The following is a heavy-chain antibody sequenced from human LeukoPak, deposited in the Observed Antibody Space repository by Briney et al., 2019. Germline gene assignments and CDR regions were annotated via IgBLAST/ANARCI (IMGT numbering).Heavy chain of an antibody. CDR3: ARHRGSGWYSDSFDI. D-gene: IGHD6-19*01. V-gene: IGHV4-4*07. J-gene: IGHJ3*02. CDR1: GGSISSYY. CDR2: IYTSGST. Sequence: KPSETLSLTCTVSGGSISSYYWSWIRQPAGKGLEWIGRIYTSGSTNYNPSLKSRVTISVDTSKNQFSLKLSSVTAADTAVYYCARHRGSGWYSDSFDIWGQGTMVTVSS.